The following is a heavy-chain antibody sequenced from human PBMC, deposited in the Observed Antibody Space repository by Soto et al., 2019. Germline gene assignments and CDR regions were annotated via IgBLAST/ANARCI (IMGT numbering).Heavy chain of an antibody. CDR1: GFTLSSYA. J-gene: IGHJ4*02. CDR3: AKVHRLGSSGYYFDY. CDR2: ISGSGGST. D-gene: IGHD3-22*01. Sequence: GGSLGLSFAPSGFTLSSYAMGWVRQAPGRGLGWVSAISGSGGSTYYADSVKGRFPISRDNSKNTLYLQMNSLRAEDTAVYYCAKVHRLGSSGYYFDYWGQGTLVTVSS. V-gene: IGHV3-23*01.